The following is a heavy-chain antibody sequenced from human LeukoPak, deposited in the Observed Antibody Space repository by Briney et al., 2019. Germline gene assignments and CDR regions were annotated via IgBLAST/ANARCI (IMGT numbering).Heavy chain of an antibody. CDR1: GFTFSSYG. J-gene: IGHJ3*01. Sequence: PGGSLRLSCAASGFTFSSYGMSWVRQAAGKGLEWVSAISGSGGSTYYADSVKGRFTISRDNSKNTLYLQMKSLRAEDTAVYYCAKDRWLQDGFDVWGQGTMVTVSS. V-gene: IGHV3-23*01. D-gene: IGHD5-24*01. CDR3: AKDRWLQDGFDV. CDR2: ISGSGGST.